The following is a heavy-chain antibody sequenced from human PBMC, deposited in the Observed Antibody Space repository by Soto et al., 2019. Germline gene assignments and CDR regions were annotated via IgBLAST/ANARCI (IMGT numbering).Heavy chain of an antibody. CDR2: ISHDGSNK. J-gene: IGHJ4*02. Sequence: GGSLRLSCVASGLAFSTYSMHGVRKAPGKGLEGVAVISHDGSNKYYADSVKGRFTLSRDNSKNRLYLPMNSLRAEDTAAYYCARVGAATGAGRYYFQHWGKGTPVSVSS. CDR1: GLAFSTYS. CDR3: ARVGAATGAGRYYFQH. V-gene: IGHV3-30-3*01. D-gene: IGHD6-13*01.